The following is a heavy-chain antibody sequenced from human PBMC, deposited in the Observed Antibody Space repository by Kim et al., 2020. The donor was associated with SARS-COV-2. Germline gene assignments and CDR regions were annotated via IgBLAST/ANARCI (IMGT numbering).Heavy chain of an antibody. J-gene: IGHJ3*02. V-gene: IGHV1-24*01. Sequence: ASVKVSCKVSGFTLTDLSMHWVRQAVGKGLEWMGGFDPEDGETIYAQKFQGRVTMTEDTSTDTAYMELSSLSSEDTAVYYCATAGFYYDSSGFYHAFDNW. CDR3: ATAGFYYDSSGFYHAFDN. CDR2: FDPEDGET. CDR1: GFTLTDLS. D-gene: IGHD3-22*01.